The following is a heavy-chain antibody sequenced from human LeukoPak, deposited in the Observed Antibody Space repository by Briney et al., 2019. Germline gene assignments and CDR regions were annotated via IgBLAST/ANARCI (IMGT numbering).Heavy chain of an antibody. V-gene: IGHV3-9*01. Sequence: GGSLRLSCEASGFTFDVRAMHWVRQAPGKGLEWISGITSDGKYTRYADAVKDRFTISRDNSKNYLSLQLNHVRAEDTLFYYCARDMGVAVAGPIHNYYLDYWGQGTLVTVS. D-gene: IGHD6-19*01. CDR2: ITSDGKYT. CDR3: ARDMGVAVAGPIHNYYLDY. J-gene: IGHJ4*02. CDR1: GFTFDVRA.